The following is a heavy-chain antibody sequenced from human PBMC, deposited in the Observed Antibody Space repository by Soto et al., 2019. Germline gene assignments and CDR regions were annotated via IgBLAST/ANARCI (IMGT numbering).Heavy chain of an antibody. CDR2: IYYSGST. V-gene: IGHV4-30-4*01. J-gene: IGHJ3*02. Sequence: PSETLSLTCTVSGGSISRGGYNWSWIRQPPGKGLEWIGYIYYSGSTYYNPSLKTRVTISVDTSKNQFSLKLSSVTAAETAVYYCARGDMVVVVAASFDAFDIWGQGTMVTVSS. CDR3: ARGDMVVVVAASFDAFDI. CDR1: GGSISRGGYN. D-gene: IGHD2-15*01.